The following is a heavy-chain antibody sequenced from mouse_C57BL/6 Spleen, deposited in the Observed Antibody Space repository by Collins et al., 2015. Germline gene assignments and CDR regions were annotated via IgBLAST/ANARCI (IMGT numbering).Heavy chain of an antibody. D-gene: IGHD1-1*01. CDR2: IYPRSGNT. V-gene: IGHV1-81*01. CDR3: ARNYGPYYAMDY. J-gene: IGHJ4*01. CDR1: GYTFTSYG. Sequence: QVQLQQSGVELASPGRSVKLSCKASGYTFTSYGISWVKQRTGQGLEWIGEIYPRSGNTYYNEKFKGKATLTADKSSSTAYMELRSLTSEDSAVYFCARNYGPYYAMDYWGQGTSVTVSS.